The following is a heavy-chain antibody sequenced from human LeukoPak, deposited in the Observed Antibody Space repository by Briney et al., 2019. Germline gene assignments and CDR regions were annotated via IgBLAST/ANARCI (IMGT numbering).Heavy chain of an antibody. V-gene: IGHV4-34*01. Sequence: SETLSLTCAVYGGSFSGYCWSWIRQPPGKGLEWIGEINHSGSTNYNPSLKSRVTISVDTSKNQFSLKLSSVTAADTAVYYCARGGGLPNCSGGSCYPYPTNWFDPWGQGALVTVSS. J-gene: IGHJ5*02. CDR2: INHSGST. CDR1: GGSFSGYC. D-gene: IGHD2-15*01. CDR3: ARGGGLPNCSGGSCYPYPTNWFDP.